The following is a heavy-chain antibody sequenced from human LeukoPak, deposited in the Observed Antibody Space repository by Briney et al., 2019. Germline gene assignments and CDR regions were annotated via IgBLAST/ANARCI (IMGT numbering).Heavy chain of an antibody. D-gene: IGHD4-11*01. CDR2: IYSGGST. CDR1: GFTVSSNY. Sequence: GGSLRLSCAASGFTVSSNYMSWVRQAPGKGLKWVSVIYSGGSTYYADSVKGRFTISRDNSKNTLYLQMNSLRAEDTAVYYCASRATVTTDRFWFDPWGQGTLVTVSS. CDR3: ASRATVTTDRFWFDP. J-gene: IGHJ5*02. V-gene: IGHV3-53*01.